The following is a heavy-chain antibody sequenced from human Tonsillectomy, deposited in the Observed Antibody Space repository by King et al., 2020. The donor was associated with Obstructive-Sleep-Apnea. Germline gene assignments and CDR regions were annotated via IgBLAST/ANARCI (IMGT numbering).Heavy chain of an antibody. CDR1: GFTFSDYY. CDR2: ISISGTTI. D-gene: IGHD6-13*01. J-gene: IGHJ2*01. V-gene: IGHV3-11*01. Sequence: VQLVESGGDLVKPGGSLRLSCAASGFTFSDYYMSWVRQAPGKGLEWVSYISISGTTIYYADSVKGRFTISRDNAKNSLYLQMISLRAEDTAVYSCARFRIAAAPWDWYFDLWGRGTPVTVSS. CDR3: ARFRIAAAPWDWYFDL.